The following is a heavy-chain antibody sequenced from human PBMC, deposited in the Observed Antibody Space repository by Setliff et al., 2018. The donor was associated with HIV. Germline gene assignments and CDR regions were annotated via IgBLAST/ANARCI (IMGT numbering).Heavy chain of an antibody. CDR3: ARSGYDPMPGAMAPILWYFDL. CDR2: IYYSGST. V-gene: IGHV4-30-4*08. D-gene: IGHD5-12*01. Sequence: SETLSLTCTVSGGSISSGAYHWSWIRQHPGKGLEWIGYIYYSGSTYYNPSLKSRVTISVDTSKIQFSLKLSSVTAADTAVYYCARSGYDPMPGAMAPILWYFDLWGRGTLVTVSS. CDR1: GGSISSGAYH. J-gene: IGHJ2*01.